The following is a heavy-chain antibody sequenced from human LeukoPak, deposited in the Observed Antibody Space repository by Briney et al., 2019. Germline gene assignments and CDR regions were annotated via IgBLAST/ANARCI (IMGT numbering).Heavy chain of an antibody. V-gene: IGHV3-23*01. D-gene: IGHD2-15*01. CDR2: TSGSGDIR. CDR1: GFTFKNYA. Sequence: GGSLRLSCAASGFTFKNYAMTWVRQAPGKGLEWVSRTSGSGDIRLYADSVKGRFTISRTNSENRLYLQMNSLRADGSGVYYCASYRSGGGGYYSGLEHWGQGTQVTVSS. J-gene: IGHJ1*01. CDR3: ASYRSGGGGYYSGLEH.